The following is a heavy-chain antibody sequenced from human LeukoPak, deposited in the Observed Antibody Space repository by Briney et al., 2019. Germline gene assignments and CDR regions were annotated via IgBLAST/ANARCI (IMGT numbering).Heavy chain of an antibody. CDR3: AGLEAHRPLDY. Sequence: SETLSLTCTVSGGSVSDNNFFWNWIRQPPGKGLEWIGYIYNSGSANYNPALNSRVTISVDTSNNQFSLKLSSVIAADTAVYYCAGLEAHRPLDYWGQGTLVIVSS. CDR2: IYNSGSA. CDR1: GGSVSDNNFF. V-gene: IGHV4-61*01. J-gene: IGHJ4*02.